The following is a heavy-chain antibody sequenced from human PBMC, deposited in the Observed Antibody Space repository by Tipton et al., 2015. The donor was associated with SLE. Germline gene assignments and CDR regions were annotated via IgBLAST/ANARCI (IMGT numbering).Heavy chain of an antibody. CDR1: GDSISNSTYY. D-gene: IGHD6-13*01. V-gene: IGHV4-39*07. CDR3: ASWYSSSWHYFDY. J-gene: IGHJ4*02. Sequence: TLSLTCTVSGDSISNSTYYWGWIRQPPGKGLEWIGSIYYSGSTYYNPSLKSRVTISVDTSKNQFSLNVSSVTAADTAVYYCASWYSSSWHYFDYWGQGTLVTVSS. CDR2: IYYSGST.